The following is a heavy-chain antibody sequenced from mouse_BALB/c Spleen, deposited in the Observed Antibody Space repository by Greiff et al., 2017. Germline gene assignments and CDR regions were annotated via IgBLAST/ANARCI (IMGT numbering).Heavy chain of an antibody. J-gene: IGHJ3*01. V-gene: IGHV5-4*02. CDR3: ARDKDYGEAWFAY. D-gene: IGHD2-4*01. CDR1: GFTFSDYY. Sequence: EVHLVESGGGLVKPGGSLKLSCAASGFTFSDYYMYWVRQTPEKRLEWVATISDGGSYTYYPDSVKGRFTISRDNAKNNLYLQMSSLKSEDTAMYYCARDKDYGEAWFAYWGQGTLVTVSA. CDR2: ISDGGSYT.